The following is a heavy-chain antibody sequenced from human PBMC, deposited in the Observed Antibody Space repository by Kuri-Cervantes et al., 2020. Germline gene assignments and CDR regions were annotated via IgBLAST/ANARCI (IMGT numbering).Heavy chain of an antibody. V-gene: IGHV1-69*13. CDR3: AVGMTYNWDYVPYYFDY. D-gene: IGHD1-7*01. CDR1: GYTLTELS. Sequence: SVKVSCKVSGYTLTELSMHWVRQAPGKGLEWMGGIIPIFSTPNYAQKFQGRLTITADEFTNIAYMQLSSLRSEDTAVYYCAVGMTYNWDYVPYYFDYWGQGTLVTVSS. J-gene: IGHJ4*02. CDR2: IIPIFSTP.